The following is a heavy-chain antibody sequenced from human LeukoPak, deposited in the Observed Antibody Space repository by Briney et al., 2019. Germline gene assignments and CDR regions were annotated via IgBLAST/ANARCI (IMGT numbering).Heavy chain of an antibody. Sequence: GGSLRLSCAASGFTFSSYAMHWVRQAPGKGLEWVAVISYDGSNKYYADSVKGRLTISRDNSKNTLYLQMNSLRAEDTAVYYCAREVRFLEWLFDYGGFDYWGQGTLVTVSS. D-gene: IGHD3-3*01. V-gene: IGHV3-30-3*01. J-gene: IGHJ4*02. CDR1: GFTFSSYA. CDR2: ISYDGSNK. CDR3: AREVRFLEWLFDYGGFDY.